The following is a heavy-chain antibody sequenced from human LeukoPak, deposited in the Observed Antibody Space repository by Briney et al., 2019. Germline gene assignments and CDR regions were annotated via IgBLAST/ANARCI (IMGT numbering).Heavy chain of an antibody. CDR2: INHSGST. D-gene: IGHD3-3*01. J-gene: IGHJ4*02. V-gene: IGHV4-34*01. CDR1: GGSFSGYY. CDR3: ARGKDFWSGYYSSDY. Sequence: SETLSLTCAVYGGSFSGYYWSWIRQPPGKGLEWIGEINHSGSTNYNPSLKSRVTISVDTSKNQFSLKLSSVTAADTAVYYCARGKDFWSGYYSSDYWGQGTLVTVSS.